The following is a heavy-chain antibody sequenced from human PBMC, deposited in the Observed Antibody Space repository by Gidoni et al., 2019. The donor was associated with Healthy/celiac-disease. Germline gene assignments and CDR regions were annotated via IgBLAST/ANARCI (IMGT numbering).Heavy chain of an antibody. D-gene: IGHD1-20*01. CDR2: ISSSGSTI. CDR3: ARDRGVTGTHGSPLYYYYGMDV. CDR1: GFTFSSYE. Sequence: EVQLVESGGGLVQPGGSLRLSCAASGFTFSSYEMNWVRQAPGKGLEWVSYISSSGSTIYYADSVKGRFTISRDNAKNSLYLQMNSLRAEDTAVYYCARDRGVTGTHGSPLYYYYGMDVWGQGTTVTVSS. V-gene: IGHV3-48*03. J-gene: IGHJ6*02.